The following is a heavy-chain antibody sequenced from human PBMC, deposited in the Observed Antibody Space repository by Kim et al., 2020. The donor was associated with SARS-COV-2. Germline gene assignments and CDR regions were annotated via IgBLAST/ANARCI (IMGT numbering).Heavy chain of an antibody. V-gene: IGHV4-34*01. D-gene: IGHD2-15*01. CDR2: INHSGST. Sequence: SETLSLTCAVYGGSFSGYYWSWIRQPPGKGLEWIGEINHSGSTNYNPSLKSRVTISVDTSKNQFSLKLSSVTAADTAVYYCAREDANCSGGSCSLGYFDLWGRGTLVTVSS. CDR3: AREDANCSGGSCSLGYFDL. J-gene: IGHJ2*01. CDR1: GGSFSGYY.